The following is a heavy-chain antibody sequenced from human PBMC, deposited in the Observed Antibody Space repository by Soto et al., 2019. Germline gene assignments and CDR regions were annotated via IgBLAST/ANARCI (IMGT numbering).Heavy chain of an antibody. Sequence: SETLSLTCTVSGGSVSSGSYYWSWIRQPPGKGLEWIGYIYYSGSTNYNPSLKSRVTISVDTSKNQFSLKLSSVTAADTAVYYCARLLLVGDTRWFDPWGQGTLVTVSS. CDR3: ARLLLVGDTRWFDP. J-gene: IGHJ5*02. D-gene: IGHD1-26*01. CDR2: IYYSGST. CDR1: GGSVSSGSYY. V-gene: IGHV4-61*01.